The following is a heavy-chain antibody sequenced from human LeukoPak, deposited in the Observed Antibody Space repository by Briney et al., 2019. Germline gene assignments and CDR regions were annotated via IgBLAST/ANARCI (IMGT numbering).Heavy chain of an antibody. J-gene: IGHJ4*02. CDR2: IYPGDSDT. Sequence: GESLKISCKGSGYSFSSYWIGWVRQMPGRGLEWMGIIYPGDSDTRYSPSFQGQVTISADKSISTAYLQWSSLKASDSAMYYCARGMYDCSNTSCYEDYWGQGTLVTVSS. CDR3: ARGMYDCSNTSCYEDY. D-gene: IGHD2-2*01. CDR1: GYSFSSYW. V-gene: IGHV5-51*01.